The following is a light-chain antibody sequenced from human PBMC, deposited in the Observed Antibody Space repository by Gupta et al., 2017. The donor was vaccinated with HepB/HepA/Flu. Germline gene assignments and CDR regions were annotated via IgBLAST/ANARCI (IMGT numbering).Light chain of an antibody. CDR3: SSYTSSSTVV. J-gene: IGLJ2*01. CDR2: DVS. Sequence: QSALTPPPSVSGSPGQSIPITYPGTSSDVGGYNYVSWYQQHPGKAPKLMIYDVSNRPSGVSNRFSGSKSGNTASLTISGLQAEDEADYYCSSYTSSSTVVFGGGTKLTVL. V-gene: IGLV2-14*01. CDR1: SSDVGGYNY.